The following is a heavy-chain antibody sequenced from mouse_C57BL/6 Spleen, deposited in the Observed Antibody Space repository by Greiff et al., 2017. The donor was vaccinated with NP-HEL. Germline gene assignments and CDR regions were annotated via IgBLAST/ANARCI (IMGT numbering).Heavy chain of an antibody. D-gene: IGHD1-1*01. J-gene: IGHJ1*03. Sequence: VKLQQPGAELVMPGASVKLSCKASGYTFTSYWMHWVKQRPGQGLEWIGEIDPSDSYTNYNQKFKGKSTLTVDKSSSTAYMQLSSLTSEDSAVYYCARRFYYGSIPWYFDVWGTGTTVTVSS. CDR2: IDPSDSYT. V-gene: IGHV1-69*01. CDR1: GYTFTSYW. CDR3: ARRFYYGSIPWYFDV.